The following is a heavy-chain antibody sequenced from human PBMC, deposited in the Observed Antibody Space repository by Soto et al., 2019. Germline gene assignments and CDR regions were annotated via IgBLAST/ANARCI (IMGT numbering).Heavy chain of an antibody. J-gene: IGHJ5*02. CDR1: GGSISSSSYY. CDR3: AGGSHNWFDP. Sequence: SETLSLTCTVSGGSISSSSYYWGWIRQPPGKGLEWIGSIYYSGSTYYNPSLKSRVTISVDTSKNQFSLKLSSVTAADTAVYYCAGGSHNWFDPWGQGTPVTVSS. V-gene: IGHV4-39*01. D-gene: IGHD1-26*01. CDR2: IYYSGST.